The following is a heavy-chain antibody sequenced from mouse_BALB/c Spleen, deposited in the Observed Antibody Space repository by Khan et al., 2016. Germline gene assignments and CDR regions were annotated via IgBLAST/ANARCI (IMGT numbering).Heavy chain of an antibody. CDR3: ARTADTLYYAMDY. J-gene: IGHJ4*01. V-gene: IGHV3-2*02. Sequence: EVQLQESGPGLVKPSQSLSLTCTVSGYSFTSDYAWNWIRQPPGNKLEWMGYISYSGSTSYNPTLKSRIPITRDTSKNHFFLQLNSVTTEDTAPYYCARTADTLYYAMDYWGQGTSVTVSS. D-gene: IGHD1-2*01. CDR2: ISYSGST. CDR1: GYSFTSDYA.